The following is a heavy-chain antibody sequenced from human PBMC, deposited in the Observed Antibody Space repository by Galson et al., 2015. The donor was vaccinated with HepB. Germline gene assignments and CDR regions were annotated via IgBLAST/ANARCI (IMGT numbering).Heavy chain of an antibody. V-gene: IGHV4-28*01. J-gene: IGHJ4*02. CDR3: TGKSGHYVDF. D-gene: IGHD3-10*02. CDR2: IYYSGNT. CDR1: GYSIRRSNW. Sequence: SETLSLTCAVSGYSIRRSNWWGWIRQTPGKGLGWIGYIYYSGNTYYNPSLKSRVTVSMDTSKNQFSQKLRSVTAGDTAVYYCTGKSGHYVDFWGQGTLVTVSS.